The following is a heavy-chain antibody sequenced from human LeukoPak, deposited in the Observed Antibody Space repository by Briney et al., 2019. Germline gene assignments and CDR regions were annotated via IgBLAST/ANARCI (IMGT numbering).Heavy chain of an antibody. J-gene: IGHJ5*02. CDR2: ISGSGGST. CDR3: AKGGPYSNFPFDP. V-gene: IGHV3-23*01. CDR1: GFSLRSYG. Sequence: GGSLRIFWSAPGFSLRSYGMSWVRQAPGKGLEWVSTISGSGGSTYYADSVKSRLTISRDNSKNTLYLRMNSLRAEDTALYYCAKGGPYSNFPFDPWGQGTLVTVFS. D-gene: IGHD4-11*01.